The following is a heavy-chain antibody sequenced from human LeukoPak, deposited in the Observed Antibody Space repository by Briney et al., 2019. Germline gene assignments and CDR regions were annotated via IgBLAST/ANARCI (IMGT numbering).Heavy chain of an antibody. Sequence: ASVKVSCKASGYTFTGCYTHWIRQAPGQGLEWMGWIDPNSGGTNYAPRFQGRVTMTRDTSISTAYMELSRLRSNDTAMYFCARGSDFWSGKPLYFFDHWGQGTLVPVSS. CDR3: ARGSDFWSGKPLYFFDH. D-gene: IGHD3-3*01. CDR1: GYTFTGCY. V-gene: IGHV1-2*02. CDR2: IDPNSGGT. J-gene: IGHJ4*02.